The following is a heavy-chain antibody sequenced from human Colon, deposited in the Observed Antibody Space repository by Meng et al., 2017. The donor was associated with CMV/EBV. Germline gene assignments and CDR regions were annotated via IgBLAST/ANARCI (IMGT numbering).Heavy chain of an antibody. D-gene: IGHD3-10*01. CDR1: GFTFSDTFTSYG. CDR3: ARTITMVRGVIINNGFGY. CDR2: ISAYNGNT. Sequence: ASVKVSCKASGFTFSDTFTSYGISWVRQAPGQGLEWMGWISAYNGNTNYAQKLQGRVTMTTDTSTSTAYMELRSLRSDDTAVYYCARTITMVRGVIINNGFGYWGQGTLVTVSS. J-gene: IGHJ4*02. V-gene: IGHV1-18*01.